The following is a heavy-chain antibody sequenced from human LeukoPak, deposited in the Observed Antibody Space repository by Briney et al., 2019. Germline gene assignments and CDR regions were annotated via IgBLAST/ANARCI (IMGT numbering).Heavy chain of an antibody. Sequence: SQTLSLTCAISGDTVSSNSASWNWIRQSPSRGLEWLGRTYYRSKWYNDYAVSVKSRITIKPDTSKNQFSLQLNSVTPEDTAVYYCAGDHLRYSGSYFDWGQGTLVTVSS. CDR1: GDTVSSNSAS. CDR2: TYYRSKWYN. CDR3: AGDHLRYSGSYFD. J-gene: IGHJ4*02. D-gene: IGHD1-26*01. V-gene: IGHV6-1*01.